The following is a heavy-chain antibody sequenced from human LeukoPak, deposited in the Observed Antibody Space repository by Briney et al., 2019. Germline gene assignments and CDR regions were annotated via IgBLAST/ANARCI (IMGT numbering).Heavy chain of an antibody. CDR2: IYYSGST. V-gene: IGHV4-59*01. Sequence: SETLSLTCTVSGGSISGYYWSWIRQPPGKGLEWIGYIYYSGSTNYNLSLKSRVTISVDTSKNQFSLKLSSVTAADTAVYYCARETPDYGDYDLYFDYWGQGTLVTVSS. D-gene: IGHD4-17*01. CDR1: GGSISGYY. J-gene: IGHJ4*02. CDR3: ARETPDYGDYDLYFDY.